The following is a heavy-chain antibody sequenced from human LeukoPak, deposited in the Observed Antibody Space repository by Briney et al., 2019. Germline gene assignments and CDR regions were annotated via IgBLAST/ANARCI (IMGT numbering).Heavy chain of an antibody. Sequence: SETLSLTCTVSGGSISSGDYYWSWIRQPPGKGLEWIGYIYYSGSTYYNPSLKSRVTISVDTSKNQFSLKLSSATAADTAVYYCARVYWNYAFDIWGHGTMVTVSS. V-gene: IGHV4-30-4*08. CDR3: ARVYWNYAFDI. D-gene: IGHD1-7*01. CDR1: GGSISSGDYY. CDR2: IYYSGST. J-gene: IGHJ3*02.